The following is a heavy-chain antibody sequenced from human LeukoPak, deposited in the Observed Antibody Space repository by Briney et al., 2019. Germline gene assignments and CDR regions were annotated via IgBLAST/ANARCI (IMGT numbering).Heavy chain of an antibody. Sequence: PSQTLSLTCSVSGGSISGGSDYWSWIRQPAGKGLEWIGRIFTSGRTTYSPSLKSRVTISIDTSKNHFSPRLHSVTAADTAVYYCARESGYFSGGWFDPWGQGTLVTVSS. CDR1: GGSISGGSDY. CDR2: IFTSGRT. V-gene: IGHV4-61*02. J-gene: IGHJ5*02. CDR3: ARESGYFSGGWFDP. D-gene: IGHD3-3*01.